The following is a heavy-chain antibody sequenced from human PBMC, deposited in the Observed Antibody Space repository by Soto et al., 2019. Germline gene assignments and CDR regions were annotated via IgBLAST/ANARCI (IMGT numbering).Heavy chain of an antibody. V-gene: IGHV3-74*01. CDR3: ARAMAYSSGWSPGY. J-gene: IGHJ4*02. CDR1: GLTFSGYW. Sequence: GGSLRLSCAASGLTFSGYWMHWVRQAPGKGLVWVSRINGDGSSTSYADSVKGRFTISRDNGKNTLYLQTNSLRADDTAVYYCARAMAYSSGWSPGYWGQGTLVTVSS. CDR2: INGDGSST. D-gene: IGHD6-19*01.